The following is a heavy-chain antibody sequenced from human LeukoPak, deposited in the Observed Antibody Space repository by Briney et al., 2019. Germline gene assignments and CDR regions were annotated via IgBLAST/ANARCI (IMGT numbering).Heavy chain of an antibody. V-gene: IGHV3-15*01. J-gene: IGHJ4*02. Sequence: GGSLRLSCAASGFTFSNAWMSWVHQAPGKGLEWVGRIKSKTDGGTTDYAAPVKGRFTISRDDSKNTLYLQMNSLKTEDTAVYYCTSTGGYSTPDLDYRGQGTLVTVSS. CDR2: IKSKTDGGTT. D-gene: IGHD3-10*01. CDR1: GFTFSNAW. CDR3: TSTGGYSTPDLDY.